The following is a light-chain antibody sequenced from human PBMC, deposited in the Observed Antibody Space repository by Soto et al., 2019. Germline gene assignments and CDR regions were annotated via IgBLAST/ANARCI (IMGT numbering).Light chain of an antibody. CDR1: ESVANF. J-gene: IGKJ2*01. V-gene: IGKV3-11*01. CDR3: QQRTNWLYT. CDR2: DAS. Sequence: EIVLTQSPATLSLSPGERATLSCRASESVANFLAWYQQKPGQAPRLLIYDASKRAAGIPARFSGSGSGTDFTLTISSLEPEDVEVYYCQQRTNWLYTFGQGTKLEIK.